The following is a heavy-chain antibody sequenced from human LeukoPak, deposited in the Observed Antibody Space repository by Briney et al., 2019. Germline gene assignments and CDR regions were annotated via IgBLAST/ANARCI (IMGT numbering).Heavy chain of an antibody. D-gene: IGHD1-26*01. J-gene: IGHJ4*02. Sequence: GGSLRLSCAASGFTFSSYGMSWVRQAPGKGLVWVSYIESYGTNSSYADFVGGRFTISRDNAKNTVYLQMNSLRAEDTAVYYCARELYGVGATPFDLWGQGDLVTVSS. CDR1: GFTFSSYG. CDR3: ARELYGVGATPFDL. V-gene: IGHV3-74*01. CDR2: IESYGTNS.